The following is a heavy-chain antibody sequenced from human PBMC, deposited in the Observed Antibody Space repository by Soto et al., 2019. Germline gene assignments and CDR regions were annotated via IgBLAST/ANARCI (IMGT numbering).Heavy chain of an antibody. CDR2: LKSDNGGT. J-gene: IGHJ6*02. V-gene: IGHV1-2*02. D-gene: IGHD3-10*01. Sequence: ASVNVSCKASGYTFTGRYVHWGRRGSGKRLEYLGWLKSDNGGTYYAPKFQGRVTFTRDTSTSTAYMELSGLQSDDTAVYFCARDLCPLGSGSPCPLYGLDFWGQGTAVTVSS. CDR1: GYTFTGRY. CDR3: ARDLCPLGSGSPCPLYGLDF.